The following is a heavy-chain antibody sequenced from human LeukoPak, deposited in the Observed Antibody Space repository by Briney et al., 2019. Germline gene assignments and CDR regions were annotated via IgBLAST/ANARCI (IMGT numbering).Heavy chain of an antibody. CDR1: GFSFSSYA. CDR3: AELGITMIGGV. J-gene: IGHJ6*04. D-gene: IGHD3-10*02. Sequence: GGSLRLSCAASGFSFSSYAMTWIRQAPGKGLEWVSSISGSGGSTYYADSVKGRFTISRDNSRNMLFLQMNSLRAEDTAVYYCAELGITMIGGVWGKGTTVTISS. CDR2: ISGSGGST. V-gene: IGHV3-23*01.